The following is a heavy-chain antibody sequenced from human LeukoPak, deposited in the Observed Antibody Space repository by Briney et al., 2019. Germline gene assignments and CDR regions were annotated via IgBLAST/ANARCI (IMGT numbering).Heavy chain of an antibody. V-gene: IGHV5-51*01. Sequence: GESLKISCKGSGYSFTTYWIAWVRQMPGKGLEWMGIIYPGDSDTRYSPSFQGQVTISADKSISTAYLQWSSLKASDTAMYYCARAKRWLQLGAFDIWGQGTMVTVSS. CDR2: IYPGDSDT. CDR3: ARAKRWLQLGAFDI. CDR1: GYSFTTYW. J-gene: IGHJ3*02. D-gene: IGHD5-24*01.